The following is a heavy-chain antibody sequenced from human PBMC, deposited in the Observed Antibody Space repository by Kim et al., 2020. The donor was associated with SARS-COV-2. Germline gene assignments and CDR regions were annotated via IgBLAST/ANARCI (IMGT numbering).Heavy chain of an antibody. V-gene: IGHV4-39*01. Sequence: SETLSLTCTVSGGSISSSSYYWGWIRQPPGKGLEWIGSIYYSGSTYYNPSLKSRVTISVDTSKNQFSLKLSSVTAADTAVYYCASHSSYYDILTGYYPGAFDIWGQGTMVTVSS. CDR2: IYYSGST. D-gene: IGHD3-9*01. J-gene: IGHJ3*02. CDR3: ASHSSYYDILTGYYPGAFDI. CDR1: GGSISSSSYY.